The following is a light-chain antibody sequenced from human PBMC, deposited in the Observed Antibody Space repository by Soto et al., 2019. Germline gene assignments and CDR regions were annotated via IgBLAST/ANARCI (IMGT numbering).Light chain of an antibody. V-gene: IGLV2-14*01. CDR2: DVS. CDR1: SSDVGSYNY. J-gene: IGLJ3*02. Sequence: QSALTQPSSVSGSPGQSITISCTGTSSDVGSYNYVSWYQQYPGKAPKLMIYDVSNRPSGVSYRFSGSKSGNTASQSISGLQAEDEDDYYCSSYTTSSTHAVLVEGTKLPV. CDR3: SSYTTSSTHAV.